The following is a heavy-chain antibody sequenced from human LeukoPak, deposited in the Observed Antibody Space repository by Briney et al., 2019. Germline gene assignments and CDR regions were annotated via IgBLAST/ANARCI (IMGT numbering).Heavy chain of an antibody. J-gene: IGHJ4*02. CDR1: GYTFTSYY. D-gene: IGHD4-17*01. CDR2: INPSGGST. V-gene: IGHV1-46*01. CDR3: ARGEASTVTLGDWGY. Sequence: GASVKVSCKASGYTFTSYYMHWVRQAPGQGLEWMGIINPSGGSTSYAQKLQGRVTMTTDTSTSTAYMELRSLRSDDTAVYYCARGEASTVTLGDWGYWGQGTLVTVSS.